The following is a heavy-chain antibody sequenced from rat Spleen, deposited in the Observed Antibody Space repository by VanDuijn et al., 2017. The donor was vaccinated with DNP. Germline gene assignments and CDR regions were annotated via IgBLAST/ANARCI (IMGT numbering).Heavy chain of an antibody. D-gene: IGHD3-6*01. CDR1: GFTFNNFW. J-gene: IGHJ3*01. Sequence: EVQLVESGGDLVRPGRSLNLSCVVSGFTFNNFWMTWIRQVPGKGLEWVASITSGDPNTYYPDSVKGRFIVSRDNAKSTLNLQMDSRRSEDTATYYCVRRGGKGLFSNWGQGTLVTVSS. V-gene: IGHV5-31*01. CDR2: ITSGDPNT. CDR3: VRRGGKGLFSN.